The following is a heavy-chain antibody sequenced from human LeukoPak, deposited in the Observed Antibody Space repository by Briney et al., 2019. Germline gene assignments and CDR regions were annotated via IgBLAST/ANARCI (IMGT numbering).Heavy chain of an antibody. CDR1: GASVNDYY. V-gene: IGHV4-59*02. CDR2: VHYSGSS. Sequence: PSETLSLTCTVSGASVNDYYWTWLRQTPGKGLEWIGYVHYSGSSDFNPSLKSRVTMSLASTENQLSLKVTSVTAADTAVYYCARGGWSLDFWGQGTLVTVSS. J-gene: IGHJ4*02. CDR3: ARGGWSLDF.